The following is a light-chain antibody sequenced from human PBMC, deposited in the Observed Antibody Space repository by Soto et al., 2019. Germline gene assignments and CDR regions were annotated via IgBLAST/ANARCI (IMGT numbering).Light chain of an antibody. CDR2: GVS. J-gene: IGKJ5*01. V-gene: IGKV3D-15*01. CDR3: QQYNNWPIT. Sequence: IVLTQSPGTLSLSPGERATLSCRASQTGSNSYLAWYQQKSGQAPRLLIYGVSTRATGTPDRFSGSGSGTEFTLTISSLQSEDFAVYFCQQYNNWPITFGQGTRLEIK. CDR1: QTGSNS.